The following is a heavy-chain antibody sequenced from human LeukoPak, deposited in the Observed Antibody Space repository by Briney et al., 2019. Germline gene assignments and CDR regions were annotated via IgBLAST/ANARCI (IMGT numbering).Heavy chain of an antibody. CDR1: GGSISSYY. CDR2: IYTRGST. J-gene: IGHJ6*02. V-gene: IGHV4-4*07. Sequence: SETLSLTCTVSGGSISSYYWSWIRQPAGKGLEWIGRIYTRGSTNYNPSLKSRVPMSVATSTNQFSLKLSSATAADTAVYYCARGHRLPLYYYGMDVWGQGTTVTVSS. CDR3: ARGHRLPLYYYGMDV. D-gene: IGHD4-11*01.